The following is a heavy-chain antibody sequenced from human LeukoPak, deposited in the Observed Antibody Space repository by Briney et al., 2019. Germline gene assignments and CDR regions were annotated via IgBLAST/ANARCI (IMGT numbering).Heavy chain of an antibody. CDR1: GFTFSSYG. CDR2: ISYDGSNK. V-gene: IGHV3-30*18. CDR3: AKERYSSSWYSPYYYYGMDV. D-gene: IGHD6-13*01. J-gene: IGHJ6*02. Sequence: PGGSLRLSCAASGFTFSSYGMHWVRQAPGKGLEWVAVISYDGSNKYYADSEKGRFTISRDNSKNTLYLQMNSLRAEDTAVYYCAKERYSSSWYSPYYYYGMDVWGQGTTVTVSS.